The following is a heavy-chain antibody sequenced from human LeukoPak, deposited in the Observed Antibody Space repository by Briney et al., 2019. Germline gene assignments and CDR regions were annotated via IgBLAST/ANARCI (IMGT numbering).Heavy chain of an antibody. D-gene: IGHD1-26*01. Sequence: SETLSLTCTVSGASISSGGYYWSWIRQIPGKGLEWIGYIYFSGSTHYNPSLQSRVAMSVDTSKNQFSLRLISVTAADTAVYYCARDVTGGSYFDYWGQGTLVTVSS. CDR2: IYFSGST. CDR1: GASISSGGYY. V-gene: IGHV4-31*03. J-gene: IGHJ4*02. CDR3: ARDVTGGSYFDY.